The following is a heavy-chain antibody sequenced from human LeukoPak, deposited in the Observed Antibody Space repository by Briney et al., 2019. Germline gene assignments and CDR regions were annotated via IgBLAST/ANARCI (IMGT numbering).Heavy chain of an antibody. D-gene: IGHD6-13*01. CDR2: ISSSGDAK. V-gene: IGHV3-64D*09. J-gene: IGHJ4*02. CDR3: VKDLSAAGVPFHY. Sequence: PGGSLRPSRSASGFTVSSYSVQWVRQAPGRGLEYGSAISSSGDAKYYADSVKGKFTISRDITKSSLYLQMSSLSAEDTAIYYCVKDLSAAGVPFHYWGQGTLVTVSS. CDR1: GFTVSSYS.